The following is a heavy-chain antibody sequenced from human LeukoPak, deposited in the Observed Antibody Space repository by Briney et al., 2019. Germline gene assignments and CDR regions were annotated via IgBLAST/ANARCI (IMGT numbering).Heavy chain of an antibody. CDR3: ARDPYSSTWFYGMDV. Sequence: GGSLSLSCAASGFTFSSYWMHWVRQAPGKGLVWVSRIISDGSTTIYADSVRGRFTISRDNAKNSLFLQMNTLRAEDTAVYYCARDPYSSTWFYGMDVLGQGTTVTVSS. CDR2: IISDGSTT. D-gene: IGHD6-6*01. V-gene: IGHV3-74*01. CDR1: GFTFSSYW. J-gene: IGHJ6*02.